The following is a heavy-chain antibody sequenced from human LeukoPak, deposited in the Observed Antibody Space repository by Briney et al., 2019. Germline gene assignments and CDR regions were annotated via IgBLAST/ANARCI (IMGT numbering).Heavy chain of an antibody. Sequence: ASVKVSCKASGYTFTSYYMHWVRQAPGQGLEWMGIINPSGGSTSYAQKFQGRVTMTRDTSTSTVYMELSSLRSEDTAVYYCARARENYYDSSGYSPDYWGQGTLVTVSS. CDR3: ARARENYYDSSGYSPDY. V-gene: IGHV1-46*01. J-gene: IGHJ4*02. CDR2: INPSGGST. D-gene: IGHD3-22*01. CDR1: GYTFTSYY.